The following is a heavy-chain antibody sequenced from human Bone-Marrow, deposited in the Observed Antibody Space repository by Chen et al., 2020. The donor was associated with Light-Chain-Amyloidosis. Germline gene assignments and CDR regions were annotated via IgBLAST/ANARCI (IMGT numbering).Heavy chain of an antibody. CDR1: GFSIDTYW. V-gene: IGHV3-74*01. J-gene: IGHJ6*02. D-gene: IGHD4-17*01. Sequence: EVQLVESGGGLVQPGGYLRLYCAASGFSIDTYWLHWVRQAPGKGLVWVSRISGDGSSRSYADSVKGRFTISRDNVKNILYLEMNSLRVEDTAAYYCARDLTTVTVWGQGTTVTVSS. CDR3: ARDLTTVTV. CDR2: ISGDGSSR.